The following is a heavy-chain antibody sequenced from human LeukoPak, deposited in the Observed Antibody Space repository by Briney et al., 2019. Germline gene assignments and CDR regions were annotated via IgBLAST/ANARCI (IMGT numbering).Heavy chain of an antibody. V-gene: IGHV3-72*01. CDR1: GFTFSDHF. Sequence: PGGSLRLSCAASGFTFSDHFLDWVRQAPEKGLEWVGRTRNKANSYITEYAASVKGRFTISRDDSKNSLYLQMSSLKTDDTAMYYCASIRGTFGYWGQGTLSPSPQ. J-gene: IGHJ4*02. CDR3: ASIRGTFGY. CDR2: TRNKANSYIT. D-gene: IGHD1-26*01.